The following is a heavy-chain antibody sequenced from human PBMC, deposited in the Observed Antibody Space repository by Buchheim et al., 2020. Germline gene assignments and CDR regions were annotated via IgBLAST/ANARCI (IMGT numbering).Heavy chain of an antibody. J-gene: IGHJ4*02. D-gene: IGHD6-19*01. V-gene: IGHV4-34*01. CDR2: INHSGST. CDR3: ARGFTPFPYSSGWYVAY. CDR1: GGSFSGYY. Sequence: QVQLQQWGAGLLKPSETLSLTCAVYGGSFSGYYWSWIRQPPGKGLEWIGEINHSGSTNYNPSLKSRVTISVDTSKNQFSLKLSSVTAADTAVYYCARGFTPFPYSSGWYVAYWGQGTL.